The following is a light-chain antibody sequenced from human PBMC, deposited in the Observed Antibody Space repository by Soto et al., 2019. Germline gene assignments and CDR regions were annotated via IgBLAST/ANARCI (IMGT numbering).Light chain of an antibody. CDR1: SSDVGGYNY. V-gene: IGLV2-14*01. J-gene: IGLJ2*01. CDR2: DVS. CDR3: SSYTSSSTLLV. Sequence: QSALTQPASVSGSPGQSITISCTGTSSDVGGYNYVPWYQQHPGKAPKLMIYDVSNRPSGVSNRFSGSKSGNTASLTISGLHAEDEADYYCSSYTSSSTLLVFGGGTKLTVL.